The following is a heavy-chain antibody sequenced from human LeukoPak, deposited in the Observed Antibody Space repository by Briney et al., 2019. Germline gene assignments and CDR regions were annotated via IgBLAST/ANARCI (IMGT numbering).Heavy chain of an antibody. J-gene: IGHJ4*02. D-gene: IGHD1-26*01. CDR1: GFIVSTNY. Sequence: GGSLRLSCAASGFIVSTNYMSWVRQAPGKGLEWVSSISGSGGSNYYADSVKGRFTISRDNSKNTLYLQMNSLRAEDTAVYYCAKGDTTWELPHDYWGQGTLVTVSS. CDR3: AKGDTTWELPHDY. CDR2: ISGSGGSN. V-gene: IGHV3-23*01.